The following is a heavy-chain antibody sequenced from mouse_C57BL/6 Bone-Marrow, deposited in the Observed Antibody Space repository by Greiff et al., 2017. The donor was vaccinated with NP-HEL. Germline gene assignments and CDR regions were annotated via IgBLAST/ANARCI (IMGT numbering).Heavy chain of an antibody. J-gene: IGHJ1*03. CDR2: ISSGGSYT. CDR3: ARQCYGSSSGDFDV. Sequence: DVMLVESGGDLVKPGGSLKLSCAASGFTFSSYGMSWVRQTPDKRLEWVATISSGGSYTYYPDSVKGRFTISRDHAKNTLYLQMSSLKAEDTAMYYCARQCYGSSSGDFDVWGTGTTVTVSS. CDR1: GFTFSSYG. D-gene: IGHD1-1*01. V-gene: IGHV5-6*02.